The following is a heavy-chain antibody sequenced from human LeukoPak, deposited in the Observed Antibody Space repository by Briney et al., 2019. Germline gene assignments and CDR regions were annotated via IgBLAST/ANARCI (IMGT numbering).Heavy chain of an antibody. CDR1: GGSISSYY. CDR3: ASYCSTTSCPFDY. J-gene: IGHJ4*02. D-gene: IGHD2-2*01. CDR2: IYTGGST. V-gene: IGHV4-4*07. Sequence: SGTLSLTCAVSGGSISSYYWSWIRQPAGKGLEWIGRIYTGGSTNYNPSLKSRVTISLDRSKNQFSLRLTPVTAADAAVYYCASYCSTTSCPFDYWGQGTLVTVSS.